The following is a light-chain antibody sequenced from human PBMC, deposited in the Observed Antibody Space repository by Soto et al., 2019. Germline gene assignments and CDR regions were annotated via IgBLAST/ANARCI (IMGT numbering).Light chain of an antibody. CDR1: QSVSGNY. Sequence: ENVLTQSPGTLSLSPGERATLSCRASQSVSGNYLAWYQHKPGQAPRLLIYGASSRATGIADRFSGSVSGKDFSVNISRLEPEDLEVYYCHQDGSSPLPGGSKLPFGGVIKVEIK. J-gene: IGKJ4*01. V-gene: IGKV3-20*01. CDR2: GAS. CDR3: HQDGSSPLPGGSKLP.